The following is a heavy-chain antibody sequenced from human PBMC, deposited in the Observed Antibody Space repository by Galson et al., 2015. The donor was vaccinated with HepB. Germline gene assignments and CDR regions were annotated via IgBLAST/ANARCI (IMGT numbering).Heavy chain of an antibody. CDR2: ISWNSGRR. J-gene: IGHJ3*02. CDR1: GFTFDDYA. D-gene: IGHD6-13*01. V-gene: IGHV3-9*01. Sequence: SLRLSCAASGFTFDDYAIHWVRQAPGKGLEWVSGISWNSGRRDYADSVKGRFTISRDNAENSLYLQMNSLRAEDTALYYCTKDASASAGAFDMWGQGTMVTVSS. CDR3: TKDASASAGAFDM.